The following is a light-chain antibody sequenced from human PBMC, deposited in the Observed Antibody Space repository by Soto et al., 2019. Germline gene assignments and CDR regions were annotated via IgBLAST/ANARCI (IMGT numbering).Light chain of an antibody. Sequence: DIQMTQSPSTLSASVGDRVTITCRASQSISTWLAWYQQKPGTAPKLLIYKASSLESGVPIRFSGSGSGTEFTLTISSLQPDDFATYYCQQYSSYPLTFGGGTKVEI. CDR1: QSISTW. CDR3: QQYSSYPLT. V-gene: IGKV1-5*03. J-gene: IGKJ4*01. CDR2: KAS.